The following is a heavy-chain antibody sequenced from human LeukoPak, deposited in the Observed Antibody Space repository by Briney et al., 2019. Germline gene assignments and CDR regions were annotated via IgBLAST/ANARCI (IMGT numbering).Heavy chain of an antibody. Sequence: SVTVSCKASGGTFSSYAISWVRQAPGQGLGWMGGIIPIFGTANYAQKFQGRVTITADESTSTAYMELSSLRSEDTAVYYCARDGGATQWDYWGQGTLVTVSS. V-gene: IGHV1-69*13. CDR2: IIPIFGTA. D-gene: IGHD1-26*01. CDR1: GGTFSSYA. CDR3: ARDGGATQWDY. J-gene: IGHJ4*02.